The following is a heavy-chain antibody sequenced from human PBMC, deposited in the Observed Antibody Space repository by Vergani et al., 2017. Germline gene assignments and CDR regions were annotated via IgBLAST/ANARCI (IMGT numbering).Heavy chain of an antibody. CDR3: AKFPLNITTPDRGDF. J-gene: IGHJ4*02. CDR2: IYYDGSKK. D-gene: IGHD1-1*01. Sequence: QVQLVESGGGVVQPGRSLRLPCTSSGFTFSTYAMHWVRQAPGKGLEWVAIIYYDGSKKYYADSVKGRFTISRDNSKNTLFLQMHSLRVEDTALYYCAKFPLNITTPDRGDFWGQGSLVTVSS. V-gene: IGHV3-30*18. CDR1: GFTFSTYA.